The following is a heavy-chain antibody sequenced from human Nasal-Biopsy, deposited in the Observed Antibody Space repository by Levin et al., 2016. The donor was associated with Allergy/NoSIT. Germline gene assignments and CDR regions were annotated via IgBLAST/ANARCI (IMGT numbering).Heavy chain of an antibody. CDR1: GFTFSNSA. D-gene: IGHD1-1*01. CDR2: ISADGSDK. V-gene: IGHV3-30*03. CDR3: ARGQLLATGTFDY. Sequence: GGSLRLSCAASGFTFSNSAMDWVRQVPGQGLEWVAVISADGSDKHYADSVKGRFTISRDFFNNMLYLQMNSLRAEDTAVYYCARGQLLATGTFDYWGQGTLVTVSS. J-gene: IGHJ4*02.